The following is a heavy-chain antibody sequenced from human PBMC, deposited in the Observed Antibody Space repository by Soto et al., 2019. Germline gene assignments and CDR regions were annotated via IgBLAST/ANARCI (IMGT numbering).Heavy chain of an antibody. D-gene: IGHD6-6*01. CDR3: AKTSRFDS. J-gene: IGHJ4*02. Sequence: QVQLQQWGAGLLKPSETLSLTCAVYGGSFSAYYWSWIRQPPGKGLEWIGEINHSGSTNSNPSLKSRITMSVDTSKNQFSLKLSSVTAADTAVYYCAKTSRFDSWGQGTLVTVSS. CDR1: GGSFSAYY. CDR2: INHSGST. V-gene: IGHV4-34*01.